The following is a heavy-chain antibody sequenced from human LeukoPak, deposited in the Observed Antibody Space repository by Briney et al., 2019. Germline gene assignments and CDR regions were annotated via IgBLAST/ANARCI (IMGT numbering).Heavy chain of an antibody. CDR3: AKDREGEPYGVFDI. D-gene: IGHD2-8*01. CDR1: GFTFDDYA. Sequence: GGSLRLSCAASGFTFDDYAMHWVRQAPGKGLEWVSGISWNSGSIGYADSVKGRFTISRDNAKNSLYLQMNSLRAEDTALYYCAKDREGEPYGVFDIWGQGTMVTVSS. V-gene: IGHV3-9*01. CDR2: ISWNSGSI. J-gene: IGHJ3*02.